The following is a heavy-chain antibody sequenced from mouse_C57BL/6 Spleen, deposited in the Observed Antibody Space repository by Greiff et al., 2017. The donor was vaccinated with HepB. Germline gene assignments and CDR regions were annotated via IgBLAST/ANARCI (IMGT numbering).Heavy chain of an antibody. CDR1: GYTFTSYW. Sequence: QVQLQQPGAELVRPGTSVKLSCKASGYTFTSYWMHWVKQRPGQGLEWIGVIDPSDSYTNYNQKFKGKATLTVDTSSSTAYMQLSSLTSEDSAVYYCARGDYEPYYFDDWGQGTTLTVSS. CDR2: IDPSDSYT. J-gene: IGHJ2*01. CDR3: ARGDYEPYYFDD. D-gene: IGHD2-4*01. V-gene: IGHV1-59*01.